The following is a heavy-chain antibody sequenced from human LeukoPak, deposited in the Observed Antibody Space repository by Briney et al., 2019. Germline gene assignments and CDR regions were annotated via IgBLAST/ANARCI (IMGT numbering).Heavy chain of an antibody. D-gene: IGHD3-9*01. V-gene: IGHV4-31*03. CDR2: SYYSGST. CDR1: GGSITSGRYY. Sequence: PSETLSLTCTVSGGSITSGRYYWSWIRQFPGKGLEWIGYSYYSGSTHYKLSLKSRVTISLDKSKNQFSLNVTSATAADTAVYYCARATYDLLTGYYLDYWGQGALVIVSS. J-gene: IGHJ4*02. CDR3: ARATYDLLTGYYLDY.